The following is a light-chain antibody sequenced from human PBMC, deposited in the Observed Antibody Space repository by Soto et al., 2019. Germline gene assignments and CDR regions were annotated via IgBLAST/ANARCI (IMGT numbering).Light chain of an antibody. CDR2: DVN. V-gene: IGLV2-14*03. J-gene: IGLJ2*01. CDR3: CSYTSSTSLI. Sequence: QSALTQPASVSGSPGQSITISCTGTSSDIGGYKYVSWYQQHPGKVPKLLIFDVNNRPSGVSDRFSGSKSGNTASLTITGLQAEDEAEYYCCSYTSSTSLIFGGGTKPPS. CDR1: SSDIGGYKY.